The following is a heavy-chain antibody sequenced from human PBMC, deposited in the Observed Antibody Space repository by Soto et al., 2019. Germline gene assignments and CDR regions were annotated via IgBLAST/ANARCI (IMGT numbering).Heavy chain of an antibody. J-gene: IGHJ6*02. CDR2: INHSGST. V-gene: IGHV4-34*01. D-gene: IGHD3-10*01. Sequence: SETLSLTCAVYGGSFSGYYWSWIRQPPGKGLEWIGEINHSGSTNYNPSLKSRVTISVDTSKNQFSLKLSSVTAADTAVYYCARTMVRGVRVYYYYYGMDVWGQGTTVTVSS. CDR1: GGSFSGYY. CDR3: ARTMVRGVRVYYYYYGMDV.